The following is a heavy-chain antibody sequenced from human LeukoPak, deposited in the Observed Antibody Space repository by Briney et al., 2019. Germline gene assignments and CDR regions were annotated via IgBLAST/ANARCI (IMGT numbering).Heavy chain of an antibody. CDR2: IIPIFGTA. V-gene: IGHV1-69*05. CDR3: ASAAYDFWSGYYRYYFDY. D-gene: IGHD3-3*01. Sequence: GASVNVSCKASGGTFSSYAISWVRQAPGQGLEWMGGIIPIFGTANYAQRFQGRVTITTDESTSTAYMELSSLRSEDTAVYYCASAAYDFWSGYYRYYFDYWGQGTLVTVSS. CDR1: GGTFSSYA. J-gene: IGHJ4*02.